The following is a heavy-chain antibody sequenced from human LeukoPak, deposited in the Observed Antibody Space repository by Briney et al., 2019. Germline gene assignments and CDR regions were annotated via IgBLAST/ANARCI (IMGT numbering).Heavy chain of an antibody. D-gene: IGHD3-10*01. V-gene: IGHV3-74*01. CDR3: ARAPYGSATDY. J-gene: IGHJ4*02. CDR2: INSDGSST. Sequence: GGSLRLSCAASGFTFSSYWMHWVRQAPGKGLVWVSRINSDGSSTSYADSVKGRFTISRDNAKNTLYVQMNSLRAEDTAVYYCARAPYGSATDYWGQGTLVTVSS. CDR1: GFTFSSYW.